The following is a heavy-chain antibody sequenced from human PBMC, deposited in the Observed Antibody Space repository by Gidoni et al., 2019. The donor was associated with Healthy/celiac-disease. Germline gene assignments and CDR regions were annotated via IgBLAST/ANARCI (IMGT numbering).Heavy chain of an antibody. CDR2: IYTSGST. Sequence: QVQLQESGPGLVNPSETLSLTCPVSGGSISSYYWSWIRQPAGKGLEWFGLIYTSGSTNYNPSLKSRVTMSVDTSKNQFSLKLSSVTAADTAVYYCARDVEYSSSYAYWYFDLWGRGTLVTVSS. V-gene: IGHV4-4*07. CDR1: GGSISSYY. J-gene: IGHJ2*01. CDR3: ARDVEYSSSYAYWYFDL. D-gene: IGHD6-6*01.